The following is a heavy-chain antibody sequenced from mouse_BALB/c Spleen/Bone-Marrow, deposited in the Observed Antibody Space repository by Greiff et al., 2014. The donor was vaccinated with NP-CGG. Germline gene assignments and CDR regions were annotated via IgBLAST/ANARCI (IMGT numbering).Heavy chain of an antibody. CDR3: ARDGGVYFDY. CDR2: IWAGGST. CDR1: GFSLTSYG. D-gene: IGHD1-1*02. Sequence: VMLVESGPGLVAPSQSLSITCTVSGFSLTSYGVHWVRQPPGKGLEWLGVIWAGGSTNYNSALMSRLSISKDNSKGQVFLKMNSLQTDDTAMYYCARDGGVYFDYWGQGTTLTVSS. V-gene: IGHV2-9*02. J-gene: IGHJ2*01.